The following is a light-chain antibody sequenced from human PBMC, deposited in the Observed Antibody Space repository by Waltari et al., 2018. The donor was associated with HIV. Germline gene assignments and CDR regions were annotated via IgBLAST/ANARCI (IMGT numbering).Light chain of an antibody. CDR3: QAWDSSTVI. CDR1: TLGSNY. Sequence: SYDLTQPPSVSVSPGQTANLTSPGGTLGSNYASWYQQKPGQSPILVIFQDRKRPSGIPERFFGSSSGNIATLTISGTQAVDEADYFCQAWDSSTVIFGGGTKLTVL. J-gene: IGLJ2*01. V-gene: IGLV3-1*01. CDR2: QDR.